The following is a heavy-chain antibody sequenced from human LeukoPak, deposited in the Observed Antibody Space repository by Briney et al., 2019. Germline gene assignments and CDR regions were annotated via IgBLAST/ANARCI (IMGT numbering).Heavy chain of an antibody. J-gene: IGHJ4*02. CDR2: IGTAGDT. Sequence: PGGSLRLSCAASGFTFSSYDMHWVRQATGKGLEWVSAIGTAGDTYYPGSVKGRFTISRENAKNSLYLQMNSLRAEDTAVYYCAREHSSSWYSVWGQGTLVTVSS. CDR3: AREHSSSWYSV. D-gene: IGHD6-13*01. V-gene: IGHV3-13*01. CDR1: GFTFSSYD.